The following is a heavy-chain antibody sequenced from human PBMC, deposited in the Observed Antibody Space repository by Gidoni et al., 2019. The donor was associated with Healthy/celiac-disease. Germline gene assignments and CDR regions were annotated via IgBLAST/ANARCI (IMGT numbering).Heavy chain of an antibody. Sequence: EVQLVESGGGLVQPGRSLRLSCAASGFTFDDYAMHWVRQAPGKGLEWVSGISWNSGSIGYADSVKGRFTISRDNAKNSLYLQMNSLRAEDTALYYCAKDMGFKWLGYYYYGMDVWGQGTTVTVSS. CDR1: GFTFDDYA. D-gene: IGHD6-19*01. CDR2: ISWNSGSI. CDR3: AKDMGFKWLGYYYYGMDV. J-gene: IGHJ6*02. V-gene: IGHV3-9*01.